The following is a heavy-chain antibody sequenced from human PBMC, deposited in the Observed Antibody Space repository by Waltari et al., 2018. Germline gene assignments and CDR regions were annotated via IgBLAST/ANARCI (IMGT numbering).Heavy chain of an antibody. V-gene: IGHV1-69*04. CDR2: IIPILGIA. Sequence: QVQLVQSGAEVKKPGSSVKVSCKASGGPFSSYAISWVPQAPGPGLEWMGRIIPILGIANYAQKFQGRVTITADKSTSTAYMELSSLRSEDTAVYYCAREIADIVVVPAARAGWFDPWGQGTLVTVSS. CDR3: AREIADIVVVPAARAGWFDP. CDR1: GGPFSSYA. D-gene: IGHD2-2*01. J-gene: IGHJ5*02.